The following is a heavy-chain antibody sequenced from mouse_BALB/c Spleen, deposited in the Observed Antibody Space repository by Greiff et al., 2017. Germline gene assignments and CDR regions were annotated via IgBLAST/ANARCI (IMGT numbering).Heavy chain of an antibody. CDR3: ASPSGAY. J-gene: IGHJ3*01. Sequence: DVKLVESGGGLVKPGGSLKLSCAASGFTFSDYYMYWVRQTPEKRLEWVATISDGGSYTYYPDSVKGRFTISRDNAKNSLYLQMSSLKSEDTAMYYCASPSGAYWGQGTLVTVSA. CDR2: ISDGGSYT. D-gene: IGHD3-1*01. CDR1: GFTFSDYY. V-gene: IGHV5-4*02.